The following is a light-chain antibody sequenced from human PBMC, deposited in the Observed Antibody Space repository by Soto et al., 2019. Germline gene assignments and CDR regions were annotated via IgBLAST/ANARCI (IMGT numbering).Light chain of an antibody. CDR2: KAS. CDR3: QQYSSLST. V-gene: IGKV1-5*03. Sequence: DIPMTQSPSTLSASVGDRVTITCRASQSISSWLAWYQQKPGKAPKLLIYKASSLESGVPSRFSGSGSGTALSLTISSLQPYYSATYYCQQYSSLSTFGQGNKLEIK. J-gene: IGKJ2*01. CDR1: QSISSW.